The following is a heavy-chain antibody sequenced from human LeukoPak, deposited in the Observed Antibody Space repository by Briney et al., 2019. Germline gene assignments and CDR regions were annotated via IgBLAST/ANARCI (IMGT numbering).Heavy chain of an antibody. Sequence: ASVKVSCKVSGYTLTELSMHWVRQAPGKGLEWMGGFDPEDGETIYAQKFQGRVTMTEDTSTDTAYMELSSLRSEDTAVYYCATGHNWFGENDYWGQGTLVTVSS. CDR2: FDPEDGET. J-gene: IGHJ4*02. V-gene: IGHV1-24*01. CDR3: ATGHNWFGENDY. D-gene: IGHD3-10*01. CDR1: GYTLTELS.